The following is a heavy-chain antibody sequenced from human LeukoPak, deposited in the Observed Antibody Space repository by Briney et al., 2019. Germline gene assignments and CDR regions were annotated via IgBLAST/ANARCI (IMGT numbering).Heavy chain of an antibody. J-gene: IGHJ4*02. V-gene: IGHV3-30*04. D-gene: IGHD6-19*01. CDR2: ISYDGSNK. CDR3: ARMGIAVAGVFDY. Sequence: GGSLRLSCAAPGFTFSSYAMHWVRQAPGKGLEWVAVISYDGSNKYYADSVKGRFTISRDNSKNTLYLQMNSLRAEDTAVYYCARMGIAVAGVFDYWGQGTLVTVSS. CDR1: GFTFSSYA.